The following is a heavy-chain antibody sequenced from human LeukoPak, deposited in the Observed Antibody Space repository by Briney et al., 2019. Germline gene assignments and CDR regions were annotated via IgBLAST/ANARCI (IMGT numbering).Heavy chain of an antibody. CDR3: ARGGCSSTSCYDDAFDI. J-gene: IGHJ3*02. D-gene: IGHD2-2*01. V-gene: IGHV3-53*01. Sequence: GGSLRLSCAASGFTVSSNYMSWVRQAPGKGLEWVSVIYSYGSTYYADSAKGRFTISRDNSKNTLYLQINSLRAEDTAVYYCARGGCSSTSCYDDAFDIWGQGTMVTVSS. CDR2: IYSYGST. CDR1: GFTVSSNY.